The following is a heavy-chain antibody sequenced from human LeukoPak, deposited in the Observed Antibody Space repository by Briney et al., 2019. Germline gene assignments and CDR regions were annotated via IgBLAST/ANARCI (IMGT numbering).Heavy chain of an antibody. D-gene: IGHD3-10*01. CDR3: ARRLWFGALGGMDV. V-gene: IGHV4-34*01. J-gene: IGHJ6*02. CDR2: INHSGST. Sequence: PSETLSLTCAGYGGSFSGYYCSWIRQPPGKGLEWIGEINHSGSTNYNPSLKSRVTISVDTSKNQFSLKLSSVTAADTAVYYCARRLWFGALGGMDVWGQGTTVTVSS. CDR1: GGSFSGYY.